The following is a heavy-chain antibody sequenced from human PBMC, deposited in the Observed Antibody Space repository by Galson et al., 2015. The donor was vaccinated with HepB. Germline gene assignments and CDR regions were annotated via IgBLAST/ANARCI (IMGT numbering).Heavy chain of an antibody. CDR2: IWYDGSNK. J-gene: IGHJ6*02. CDR1: GFTFSSYG. D-gene: IGHD1-26*01. CDR3: AKDLGGSDTGDYYYGMDV. V-gene: IGHV3-33*06. Sequence: SLRLSCAASGFTFSSYGMHWVRQAPGKGLEWVAVIWYDGSNKYYADSVKGRFTISRDNSKDTLYLQMNSLRAEDTAVYYCAKDLGGSDTGDYYYGMDVWGQGTTVTVSS.